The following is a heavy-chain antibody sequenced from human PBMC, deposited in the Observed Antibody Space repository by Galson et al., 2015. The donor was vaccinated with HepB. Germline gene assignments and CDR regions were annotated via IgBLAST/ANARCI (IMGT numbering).Heavy chain of an antibody. CDR3: AKGDRGYCSGVRCYPFDY. D-gene: IGHD2-15*01. V-gene: IGHV3-23*01. CDR1: GFTFSIYD. J-gene: IGHJ4*02. CDR2: ISGNAYST. Sequence: SLRLSCAVSGFTFSIYDMSWVRQAPGKGLEWVSGISGNAYSTNYADSVKGRFTISRDNSKNTLYLQMNSLRAEDTAIYYCAKGDRGYCSGVRCYPFDYWGQGALVTVSS.